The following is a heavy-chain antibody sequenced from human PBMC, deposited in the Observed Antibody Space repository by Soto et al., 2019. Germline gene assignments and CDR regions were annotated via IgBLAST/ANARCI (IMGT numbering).Heavy chain of an antibody. J-gene: IGHJ4*02. Sequence: QVQLQESGPGLVKPSQTLSLTCTVSGASVSSGDYYWSCIRQPPGKGLEWIGYIYSSEGSYYNPSLKGRLTISIDTSKNQFSLKLNSVTVADTAIYYCVGTGTTDDYWGRGTLVTVSS. D-gene: IGHD1-1*01. CDR1: GASVSSGDYY. CDR2: IYSSEGS. CDR3: VGTGTTDDY. V-gene: IGHV4-30-4*01.